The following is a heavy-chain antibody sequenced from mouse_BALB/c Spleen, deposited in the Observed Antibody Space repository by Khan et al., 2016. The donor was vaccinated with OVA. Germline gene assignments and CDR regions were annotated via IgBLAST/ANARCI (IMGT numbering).Heavy chain of an antibody. CDR3: AKGASYWYFDF. Sequence: QIQLVQSGPELKKPGETVKISCKASGYTFTNYGMNWVKQAPGKGLKWMGWINTYTGEPTYTDDFKGRFAFSLETSASTAYLQINNLKNEDMATXFCAKGASYWYFDFWGAGTTVTVSS. CDR1: GYTFTNYG. V-gene: IGHV9-1*02. J-gene: IGHJ1*01. CDR2: INTYTGEP.